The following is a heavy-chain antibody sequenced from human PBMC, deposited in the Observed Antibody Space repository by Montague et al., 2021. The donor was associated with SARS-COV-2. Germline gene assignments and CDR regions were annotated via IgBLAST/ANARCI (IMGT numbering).Heavy chain of an antibody. CDR1: GGSISSSSYY. Sequence: SETLSLTCTVSGGSISSSSYYWGCIRQPPGKGLEWIGSIYYSGSTYYNPSLKSRVTISVDTSKNQFSLKLSSVTAADTAVYYCARPLAYYYGSGSYGHNWFGPWGQGTLVTVSS. CDR3: ARPLAYYYGSGSYGHNWFGP. V-gene: IGHV4-39*01. CDR2: IYYSGST. J-gene: IGHJ5*02. D-gene: IGHD3-10*01.